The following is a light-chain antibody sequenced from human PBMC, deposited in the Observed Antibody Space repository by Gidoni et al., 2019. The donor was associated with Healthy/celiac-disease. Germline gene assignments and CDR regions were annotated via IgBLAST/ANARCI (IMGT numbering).Light chain of an antibody. J-gene: IGKJ1*01. V-gene: IGKV1-39*01. CDR2: AAS. Sequence: DIQMNQSPSSLSASVGDRVTITCRASQSISSYLNWYQQKPGKAPNLLIYAASSLQSGVPSRFSGSGSGTDFTLSISSLQPEDFATYYCQQSYSTPWTFGQGTKVEI. CDR1: QSISSY. CDR3: QQSYSTPWT.